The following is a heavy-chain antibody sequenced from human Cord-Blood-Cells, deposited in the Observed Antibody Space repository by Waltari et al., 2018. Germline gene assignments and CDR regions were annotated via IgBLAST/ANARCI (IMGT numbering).Heavy chain of an antibody. J-gene: IGHJ4*02. Sequence: QLQLQESGPGLVKPSETLSLTCTVSGGSISSSSYYWGWIRQPPGKGLEWIGSIYYSGSTDYNPSLKNRVTISVDTSKNQFSLKLSSVTAADTAVYYGARHPSLYYDILTGPYYFDYWGQGTLVTISS. CDR3: ARHPSLYYDILTGPYYFDY. CDR2: IYYSGST. V-gene: IGHV4-39*01. CDR1: GGSISSSSYY. D-gene: IGHD3-9*01.